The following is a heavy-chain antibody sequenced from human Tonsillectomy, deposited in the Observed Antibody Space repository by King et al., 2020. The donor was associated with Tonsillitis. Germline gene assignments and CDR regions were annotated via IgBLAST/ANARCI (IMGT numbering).Heavy chain of an antibody. CDR3: AKPQIYTSGPSFDY. CDR1: GFIFSSYD. Sequence: VQLVESGGGLVQPGGSLRLSCAASGFIFSSYDMSWVRQAPGKGLEWVSTISGGHTATFYADSVKGRFTISRDNSKNTLYLQMNSLRAEDTALYYCAKPQIYTSGPSFDYWGQGTLVAVSS. D-gene: IGHD3-22*01. CDR2: ISGGHTAT. J-gene: IGHJ4*02. V-gene: IGHV3-23*04.